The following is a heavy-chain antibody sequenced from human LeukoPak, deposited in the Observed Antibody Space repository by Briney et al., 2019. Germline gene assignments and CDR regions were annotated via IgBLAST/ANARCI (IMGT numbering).Heavy chain of an antibody. CDR1: GFTFSMHS. Sequence: GGSLRLSCVAPGFTFSMHSLNWFRQAPGKGLEWVSYISSGRTEFYADSVKGRFSISRDNAKNSLYLQMNSLRVEDTAVYYCARAVGNHFDYWGQGTLVTVSS. D-gene: IGHD4-23*01. V-gene: IGHV3-48*01. CDR2: ISSGRTE. CDR3: ARAVGNHFDY. J-gene: IGHJ4*02.